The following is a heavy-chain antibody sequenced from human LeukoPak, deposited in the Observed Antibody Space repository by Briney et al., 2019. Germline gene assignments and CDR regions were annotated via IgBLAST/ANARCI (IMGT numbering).Heavy chain of an antibody. J-gene: IGHJ4*02. CDR2: IVGSGGST. CDR3: AKAFYYDSGGSYGDDY. Sequence: PGGSLRLSCAASGFTFSSYAMSWVRQAPGKGLEWVSAIVGSGGSTFYADSVKGRFTISRDNSKNTLHLQMDSLRAEDTAVYYCAKAFYYDSGGSYGDDYWGQGTLVTVSS. CDR1: GFTFSSYA. D-gene: IGHD3-22*01. V-gene: IGHV3-23*01.